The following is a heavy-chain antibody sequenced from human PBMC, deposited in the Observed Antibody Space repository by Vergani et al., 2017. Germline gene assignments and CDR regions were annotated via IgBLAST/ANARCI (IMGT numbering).Heavy chain of an antibody. Sequence: QLQLQESGPGLVTPSETLSLTCTVSGGSISSSSYYWGWIRQPPGKGLEWIGSIYYSGSTYYNPSLKSRVTISVDTSKNQFSLKLSSVTAADTAVYYCARDQGWELLHWFDPWGQGTLVTVSS. CDR2: IYYSGST. J-gene: IGHJ5*02. CDR3: ARDQGWELLHWFDP. D-gene: IGHD1-26*01. CDR1: GGSISSSSYY. V-gene: IGHV4-39*07.